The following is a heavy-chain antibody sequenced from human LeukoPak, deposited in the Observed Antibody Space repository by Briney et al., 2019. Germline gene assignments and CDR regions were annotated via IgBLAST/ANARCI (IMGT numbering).Heavy chain of an antibody. CDR1: GGSISSGSYY. D-gene: IGHD6-19*01. CDR3: ASGRIAVAGTDY. V-gene: IGHV4-61*02. CDR2: IYTSGST. J-gene: IGHJ4*02. Sequence: SETLSLTCTVSGGSISSGSYYWSWIRQPAGKGLEWIGRIYTSGSTNYNPSLKSRVTISVDTSKNQFSLKLSSVTAADTAVYYCASGRIAVAGTDYWGQGTLVTVSS.